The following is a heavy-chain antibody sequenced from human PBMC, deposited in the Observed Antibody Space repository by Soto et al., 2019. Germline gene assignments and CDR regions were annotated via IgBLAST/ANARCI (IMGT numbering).Heavy chain of an antibody. D-gene: IGHD3-22*01. CDR1: GGSLSNYG. CDR2: IIPVFGTP. V-gene: IGHV1-69*12. CDR3: ARGDVTKIVVTTNFAMGV. Sequence: QVQLVQSGAEVKKPGSSVKVSCKASGGSLSNYGISWVRQAPGQGLEWMGAIIPVFGTPNYAQKFQDRVTITGNVPTTTVYVEVGSLTSADTAVYYCARGDVTKIVVTTNFAMGVWGPGTTVTVSS. J-gene: IGHJ6*02.